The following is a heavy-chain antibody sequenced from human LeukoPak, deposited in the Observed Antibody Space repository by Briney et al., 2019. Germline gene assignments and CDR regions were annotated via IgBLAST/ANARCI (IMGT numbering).Heavy chain of an antibody. CDR1: GYTFTGYY. D-gene: IGHD3-9*01. J-gene: IGHJ4*02. CDR2: INPNSGGT. Sequence: GASVKVSCKASGYTFTGYYMHWVRQAPGQGLEWMGWINPNSGGTNYAQKFQGRVTMTRDTSISTAYMELSRLRSDDTAVYYWARAFDDILTGYATPIGYWGQGTLVTVSS. CDR3: ARAFDDILTGYATPIGY. V-gene: IGHV1-2*02.